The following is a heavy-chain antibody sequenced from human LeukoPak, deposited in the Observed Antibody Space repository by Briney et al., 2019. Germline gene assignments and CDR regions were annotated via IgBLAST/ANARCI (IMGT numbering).Heavy chain of an antibody. CDR1: GGTFSSYA. V-gene: IGHV1-69*05. J-gene: IGHJ4*02. Sequence: GASVKVSCKASGGTFSSYAISGVRQAPGQGREWMGGIIPIFGTANYAQKFQGRVTITTDESTSTAYMELSSLRSEDTAVYYCASAMKSYDGSGYYFDYWGQGTLVTVSS. CDR2: IIPIFGTA. CDR3: ASAMKSYDGSGYYFDY. D-gene: IGHD3-22*01.